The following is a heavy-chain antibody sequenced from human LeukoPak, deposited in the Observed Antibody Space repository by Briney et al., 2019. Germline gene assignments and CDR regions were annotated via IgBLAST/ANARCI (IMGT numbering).Heavy chain of an antibody. CDR2: INPNSGGT. CDR1: GYTFTSYY. V-gene: IGHV1-2*02. CDR3: ARDWREQQLIGAPYGMDV. D-gene: IGHD6-13*01. Sequence: GASVKVSCKASGYTFTSYYMHWVRQAPGQGLEWMGWINPNSGGTNYAQKFQGRVTMTRDTSISTAYMELSRLRSDDTAVYYCARDWREQQLIGAPYGMDVWGQGTTVTVSS. J-gene: IGHJ6*02.